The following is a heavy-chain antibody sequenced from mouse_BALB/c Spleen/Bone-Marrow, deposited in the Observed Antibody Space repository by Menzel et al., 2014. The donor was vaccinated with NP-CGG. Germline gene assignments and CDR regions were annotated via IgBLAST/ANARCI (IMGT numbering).Heavy chain of an antibody. V-gene: IGHV3-2*02. CDR1: GYSITSDYA. D-gene: IGHD4-1*01. J-gene: IGHJ4*01. CDR3: ARGLGRGAMDY. CDR2: ITYSGST. Sequence: DVHLVESGPGLVKPSQSLSLTCTVTGYSITSDYAWNWIRQFPGNKLEWMGYITYSGSTSYNPSLKSRISITRDTSKNQFFLQLNSVTTEDTATYYCARGLGRGAMDYWGQGTSVTVSS.